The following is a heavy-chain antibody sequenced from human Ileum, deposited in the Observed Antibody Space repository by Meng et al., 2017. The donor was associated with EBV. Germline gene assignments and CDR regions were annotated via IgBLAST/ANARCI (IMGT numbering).Heavy chain of an antibody. CDR2: ININTGNP. V-gene: IGHV7-4-1*01. CDR3: ARGNGWRFDY. D-gene: IGHD6-19*01. CDR1: GSPFTSSS. J-gene: IGHJ4*02. Sequence: VQLVQSEAEVKKPGASVKVACQAAGSPFTSSSMNWVRHAPGQGLEWMGWININTGNPTYAQGFTGRFVFSLDTSVSTAYLQIDSLKADDTAVYYCARGNGWRFDYWGQGTLVTVSS.